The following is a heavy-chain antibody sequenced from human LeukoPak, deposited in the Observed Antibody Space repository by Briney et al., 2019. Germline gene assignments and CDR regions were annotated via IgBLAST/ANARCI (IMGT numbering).Heavy chain of an antibody. CDR1: GFTFSSYS. CDR3: ARKVLPDNWFDP. J-gene: IGHJ5*02. V-gene: IGHV3-48*02. CDR2: ISGSGFTI. Sequence: GGSLRLSCVASGFTFSSYSMNWVRPAPGEGLEWVSYISGSGFTIYYADSVKGRFTISRDNAKNSLFLQMNSLRDEDTAVYYCARKVLPDNWFDPWGQGTLVTVSS. D-gene: IGHD2-8*02.